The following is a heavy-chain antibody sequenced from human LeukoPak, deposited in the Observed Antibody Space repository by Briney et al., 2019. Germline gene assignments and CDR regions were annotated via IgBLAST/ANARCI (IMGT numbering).Heavy chain of an antibody. CDR2: IRSKAYGGTT. Sequence: GGSLRLSCTASGFTFGDYAMSRFRQAPGKGLEWVGFIRSKAYGGTTEYAASVKGRFTISRDDSKSIAYLQMNSLKTEDTAVYYCTRGYGSGRNWFDPWGQGTLVTVSS. CDR1: GFTFGDYA. V-gene: IGHV3-49*03. J-gene: IGHJ5*02. D-gene: IGHD3-10*01. CDR3: TRGYGSGRNWFDP.